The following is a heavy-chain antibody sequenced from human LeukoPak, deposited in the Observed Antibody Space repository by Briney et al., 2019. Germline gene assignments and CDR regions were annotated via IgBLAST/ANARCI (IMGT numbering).Heavy chain of an antibody. D-gene: IGHD3-22*01. CDR3: ARRGSYDSSGYFDY. CDR1: GGSFSGYY. J-gene: IGHJ4*02. Sequence: SETLSLICAVYGGSFSGYYWSWIRQPPGKGLEWIGEINHSGSTNYNPSLKSRVTISVDTSKNQFSLKLSSVTAADTAVYYCARRGSYDSSGYFDYWGQGTLVTVSS. CDR2: INHSGST. V-gene: IGHV4-34*01.